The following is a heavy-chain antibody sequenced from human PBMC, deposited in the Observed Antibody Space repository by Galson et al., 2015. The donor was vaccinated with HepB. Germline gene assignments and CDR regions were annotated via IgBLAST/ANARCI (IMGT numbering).Heavy chain of an antibody. CDR2: IWYDGSNK. J-gene: IGHJ4*02. D-gene: IGHD3-22*01. CDR3: ARRAYYDSSGSYDY. Sequence: SLRLSCAASGFTFSSYGMHWVRQAPGKGLEWVAVIWYDGSNKYYADSVKGRFTISRDNSKNTLYLQMNSLRAEDTAVYYCARRAYYDSSGSYDYWGQGTLVTVSS. V-gene: IGHV3-33*01. CDR1: GFTFSSYG.